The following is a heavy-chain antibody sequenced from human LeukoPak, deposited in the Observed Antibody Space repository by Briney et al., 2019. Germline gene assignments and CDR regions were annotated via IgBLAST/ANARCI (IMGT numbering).Heavy chain of an antibody. J-gene: IGHJ4*02. CDR1: GYTFTNYA. Sequence: GASVKVSCKASGYTFTNYAMHWVRQAPGQRLEWMGWINTGNGNTKYSQEFQGRVTITRDTSASTAYMELNSLRSEDKAVYYRARGGRGYCSSTSCYPFHYWGQGTLVTVSS. V-gene: IGHV1-3*03. D-gene: IGHD2-2*01. CDR2: INTGNGNT. CDR3: ARGGRGYCSSTSCYPFHY.